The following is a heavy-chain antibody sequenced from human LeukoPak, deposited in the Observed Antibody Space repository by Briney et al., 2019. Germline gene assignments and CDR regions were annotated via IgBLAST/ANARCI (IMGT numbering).Heavy chain of an antibody. D-gene: IGHD6-19*01. CDR3: AKDSSGWFDFDY. CDR1: GFTFSSYA. Sequence: GGSLRLSCAASGFTFSSYAMSWVRQAPGKGLEWVSLISDGGGSTYYADSVRVRFSISRDNAKNTLYLHMNSLRAEDTAVYYCAKDSSGWFDFDYWGQGTPVTVSS. CDR2: ISDGGGST. J-gene: IGHJ4*02. V-gene: IGHV3-23*01.